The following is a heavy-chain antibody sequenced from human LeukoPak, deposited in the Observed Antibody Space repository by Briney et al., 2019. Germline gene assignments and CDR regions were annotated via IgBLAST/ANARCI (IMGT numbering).Heavy chain of an antibody. CDR1: GDSVSSNSVT. Sequence: PSQTLSLTCAISGDSVSSNSVTWNWIRQSPSRGLEWLGRTYYRSKWYNDYAVSVKSRITINPDTSKNQFSLQLNSVTPEDTAVYYCTRAGSYGYYWYFDLRGRGTLVTVSS. CDR3: TRAGSYGYYWYFDL. J-gene: IGHJ2*01. CDR2: TYYRSKWYN. D-gene: IGHD5-18*01. V-gene: IGHV6-1*01.